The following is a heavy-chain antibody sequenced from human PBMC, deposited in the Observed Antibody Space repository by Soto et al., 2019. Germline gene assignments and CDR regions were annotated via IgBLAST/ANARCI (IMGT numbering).Heavy chain of an antibody. Sequence: QVQLVQSGAEVKKPGASVKVSCKASGYTFTSYDINWVRQATGQGLEWMGWMNPNSGNTGYAQKFKGRVTMTRNTSIRTAYMELGSLSSEDTAVDYCERGVSNWGFDPWGQGTLVIVSS. V-gene: IGHV1-8*01. CDR1: GYTFTSYD. D-gene: IGHD2-21*01. CDR2: MNPNSGNT. J-gene: IGHJ5*02. CDR3: ERGVSNWGFDP.